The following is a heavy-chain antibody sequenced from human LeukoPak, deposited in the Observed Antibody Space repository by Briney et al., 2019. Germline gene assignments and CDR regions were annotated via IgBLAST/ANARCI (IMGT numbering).Heavy chain of an antibody. Sequence: PGGSLRLSCAASGFTFTTYTMSWVRQAPGKGLAWVSAISGSGGTTYYADSVKGRFTISRDNSKNMLYLQMNSLRAEDTAVYYCAKLIFIVVVPAATDYWGQGTLVTVSS. CDR2: ISGSGGTT. D-gene: IGHD2-2*01. CDR3: AKLIFIVVVPAATDY. J-gene: IGHJ4*02. CDR1: GFTFTTYT. V-gene: IGHV3-23*01.